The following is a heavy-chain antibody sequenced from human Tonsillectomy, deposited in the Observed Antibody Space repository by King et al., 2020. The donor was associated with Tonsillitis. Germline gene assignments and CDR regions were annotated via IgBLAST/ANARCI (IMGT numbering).Heavy chain of an antibody. CDR2: ISSSSSYI. J-gene: IGHJ4*02. Sequence: VQLVESGGGLVKPGGSLRLSCAASGFTFSSYSMNWVRQAPGKGLEWVSSISSSSSYIYYADSVKGRFTISRDNAKNSLYLQMNSLRAEDTAVYYCARDHRIAAAGSDFDYWGQGTLVTVSS. CDR3: ARDHRIAAAGSDFDY. V-gene: IGHV3-21*01. D-gene: IGHD6-13*01. CDR1: GFTFSSYS.